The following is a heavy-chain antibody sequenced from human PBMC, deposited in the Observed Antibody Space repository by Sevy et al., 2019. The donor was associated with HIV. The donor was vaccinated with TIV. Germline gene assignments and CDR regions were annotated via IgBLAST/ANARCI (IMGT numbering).Heavy chain of an antibody. D-gene: IGHD3-22*01. Sequence: GGSLRLSCAASGFTFSSYAMNWVRQAPGKGPQWVSAISGADSSTHYADSVKGRFTISRDNSKNTLYLQMNSLRAEDTAIYYCAKDVVVLIGDAFDIWGQGTMVTVSS. J-gene: IGHJ3*02. CDR2: ISGADSST. CDR1: GFTFSSYA. V-gene: IGHV3-23*01. CDR3: AKDVVVLIGDAFDI.